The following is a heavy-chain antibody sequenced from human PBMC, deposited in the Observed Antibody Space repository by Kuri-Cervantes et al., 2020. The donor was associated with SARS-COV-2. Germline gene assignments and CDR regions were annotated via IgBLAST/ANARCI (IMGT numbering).Heavy chain of an antibody. CDR2: IIPTFDTA. Sequence: SVKVSCKASGGTFSSYSVNWVRQAPGQGLEWMGRIIPTFDTATYAQKFQGRVIFTADESSSTAYMEVNSLTSEDTAVYFCARSQGYCTANSCSWNWFDPWGQGTQVTGYS. D-gene: IGHD2-8*02. CDR3: ARSQGYCTANSCSWNWFDP. J-gene: IGHJ5*02. V-gene: IGHV1-69*13. CDR1: GGTFSSYS.